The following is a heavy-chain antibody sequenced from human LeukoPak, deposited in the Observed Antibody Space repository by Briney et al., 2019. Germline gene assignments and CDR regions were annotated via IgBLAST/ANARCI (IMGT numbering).Heavy chain of an antibody. CDR3: TKDLSPLYYYYGMDV. CDR2: ISYDGSSK. CDR1: GFTFSSYG. V-gene: IGHV3-30*18. Sequence: PGGSLRLSCAASGFTFSSYGMHWVRQAPGKGLEWVAVISYDGSSKYYADSVKGRFTISRDNSKNTLYLQMNSLGAEDTALYYCTKDLSPLYYYYGMDVWGQGTTVTVSS. J-gene: IGHJ6*02.